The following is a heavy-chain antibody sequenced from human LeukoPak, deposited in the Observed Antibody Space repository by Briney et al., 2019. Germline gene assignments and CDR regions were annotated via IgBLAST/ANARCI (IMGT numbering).Heavy chain of an antibody. J-gene: IGHJ6*02. Sequence: GGSLRLSCAASGFILSDHTMMWVRQTPGRGLEWVSSISSDSSYRYYGDSVKGRFSISRDNAKNSLYLQVNSLRAEDSAVYYCARGSCARTSCYTSGAYYYAMNAWGQGTTVTVSS. CDR1: GFILSDHT. D-gene: IGHD2-2*02. CDR3: ARGSCARTSCYTSGAYYYAMNA. V-gene: IGHV3-21*01. CDR2: ISSDSSYR.